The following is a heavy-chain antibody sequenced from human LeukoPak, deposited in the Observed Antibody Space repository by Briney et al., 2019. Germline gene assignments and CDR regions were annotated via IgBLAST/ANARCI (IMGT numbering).Heavy chain of an antibody. CDR1: GFTLSSYN. Sequence: GGSLRLSCGASGFTLSSYNKHWVRRAPGKGLECVSAISHDGISTYYASSVKGRFTISRDSSKSTLYLQMDSLRPEDMAIYYCARETDGGLDYWGQGTLVTGSS. V-gene: IGHV3-64*01. CDR3: ARETDGGLDY. CDR2: ISHDGIST. J-gene: IGHJ4*02. D-gene: IGHD3/OR15-3a*01.